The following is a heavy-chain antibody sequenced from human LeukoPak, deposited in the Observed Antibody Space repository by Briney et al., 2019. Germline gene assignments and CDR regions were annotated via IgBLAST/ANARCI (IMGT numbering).Heavy chain of an antibody. Sequence: PSETLSLTCTVSGGSISSSSYYWGWIRQPPGKGLEWIGEINHSGSTNYNPSLKSRVTISVDTSKNQFSLKLSSVTAADTAVYYCARGRVLDYWGQGTLVTVSS. D-gene: IGHD4/OR15-4a*01. CDR1: GGSISSSSYY. CDR3: ARGRVLDY. V-gene: IGHV4-39*07. CDR2: INHSGST. J-gene: IGHJ4*02.